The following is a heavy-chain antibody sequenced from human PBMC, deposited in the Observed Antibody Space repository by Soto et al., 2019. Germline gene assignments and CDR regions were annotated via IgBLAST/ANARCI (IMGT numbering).Heavy chain of an antibody. Sequence: SVKVSCKASGGTFSSYAISWVRQAPGQGLEWMGGIIPIFGTANYAQEFQGRVTITADESTSTAYMELSSLRSEDTAVYYCAGNSYGSLHWGQGTLVTVSS. J-gene: IGHJ4*02. CDR1: GGTFSSYA. CDR3: AGNSYGSLH. V-gene: IGHV1-69*13. CDR2: IIPIFGTA. D-gene: IGHD5-18*01.